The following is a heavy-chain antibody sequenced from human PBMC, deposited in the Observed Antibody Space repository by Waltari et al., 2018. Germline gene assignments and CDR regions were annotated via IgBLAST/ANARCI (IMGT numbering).Heavy chain of an antibody. J-gene: IGHJ4*02. V-gene: IGHV3-9*01. CDR1: GFRFDESA. D-gene: IGHD3-22*01. Sequence: EVQLVESGGSLVQPGRSLRLSCAASGFRFDESAMHWVRQSPGKGLVLVSGINFNSDKINYADSVKGRFTISRDNAKNSLYLQINSLRAEDTALYYCVKGHYYDNNGYFDYWGQGTLVTVSS. CDR3: VKGHYYDNNGYFDY. CDR2: INFNSDKI.